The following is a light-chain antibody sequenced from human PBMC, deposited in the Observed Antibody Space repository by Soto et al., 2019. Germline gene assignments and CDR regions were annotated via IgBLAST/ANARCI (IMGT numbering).Light chain of an antibody. CDR3: QQYGTSPT. J-gene: IGKJ5*01. CDR2: VAS. Sequence: EIVLTQSPGTLSLFPGERATLSCRASQSLITRYLAWYQQKPGQAPRLLIYVASSRATGLPDRFSGSGSGTDFTLTIRRLEAEDFAVYSCQQYGTSPTFGQGTRLEI. CDR1: QSLITRY. V-gene: IGKV3-20*01.